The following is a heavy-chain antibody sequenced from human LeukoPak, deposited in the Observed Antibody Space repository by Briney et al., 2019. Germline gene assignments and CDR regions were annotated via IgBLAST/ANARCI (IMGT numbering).Heavy chain of an antibody. CDR3: ARGSRLPLYYYYGMDV. CDR1: GFTFSSYS. D-gene: IGHD5-18*01. CDR2: ISSSSSYI. Sequence: PGGSLRLSCAASGFTFSSYSMNWVRQAPGKGLEWVSSISSSSSYIYYADSVKGRFTISRDNAKNSLYLQMNSLRAEDTAVYYCARGSRLPLYYYYGMDVWGQGTTVTVSS. J-gene: IGHJ6*02. V-gene: IGHV3-21*01.